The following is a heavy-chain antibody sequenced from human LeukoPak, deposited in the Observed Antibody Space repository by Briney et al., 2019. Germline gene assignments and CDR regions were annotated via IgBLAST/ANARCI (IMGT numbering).Heavy chain of an antibody. D-gene: IGHD3-22*01. V-gene: IGHV4-34*01. J-gene: IGHJ4*02. CDR3: ARDTPVYYDSSGTFDY. Sequence: PSETLSLTCAVYGGSFSGYYWSWIRQPPGKGLEWIGEINHSGSTNYNPSLKSRVTISVDTSKNQFSLKLSSVTAADTAVYYCARDTPVYYDSSGTFDYWGQGTLVTVSS. CDR2: INHSGST. CDR1: GGSFSGYY.